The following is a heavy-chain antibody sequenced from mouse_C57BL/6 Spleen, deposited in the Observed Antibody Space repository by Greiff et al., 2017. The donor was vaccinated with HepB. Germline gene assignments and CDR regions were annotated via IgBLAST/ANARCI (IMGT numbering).Heavy chain of an antibody. CDR1: GYTFTTYP. Sequence: QVQLQQSGAELVKPGASVKMSCKASGYTFTTYPIEWMKQNHGKSLEWIGNFHPYNDDTKYNEKLKGKATLTVAKSSSTVYLELSRLTSDDSAVYYCARNGYYYGSSSYYYAMDYWGQGTSVTVSS. D-gene: IGHD1-1*01. J-gene: IGHJ4*01. CDR2: FHPYNDDT. CDR3: ARNGYYYGSSSYYYAMDY. V-gene: IGHV1-47*01.